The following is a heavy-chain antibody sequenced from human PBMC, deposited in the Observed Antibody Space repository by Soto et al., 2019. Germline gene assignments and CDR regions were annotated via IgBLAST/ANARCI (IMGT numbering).Heavy chain of an antibody. D-gene: IGHD6-6*01. CDR1: GYTFTSYD. CDR2: MNPNSGNT. J-gene: IGHJ6*02. V-gene: IGHV1-8*01. CDR3: ARSSIAARYYYYGMDV. Sequence: QVQLVQSGAEVKKPGASVKVSCKASGYTFTSYDINWVRQATGQGLEWMGWMNPNSGNTGYAQKFQGRVTMTRNTSISTAYMELSCLRSEDTAVYYCARSSIAARYYYYGMDVWGQGTTVTVSS.